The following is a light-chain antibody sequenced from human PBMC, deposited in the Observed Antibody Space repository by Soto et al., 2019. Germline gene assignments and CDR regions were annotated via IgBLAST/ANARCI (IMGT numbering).Light chain of an antibody. CDR2: KVS. Sequence: QSALTQPASVSGSPGQSITISCTGTSSDVGGSKYVSWYQQYPGKVPKLLINKVSNRPSGVSNRFSGSKSGNTASLTISGLQAEDEADYYCCSYAGSYTLVFGGGTKLTVL. V-gene: IGLV2-14*01. CDR1: SSDVGGSKY. CDR3: CSYAGSYTLV. J-gene: IGLJ2*01.